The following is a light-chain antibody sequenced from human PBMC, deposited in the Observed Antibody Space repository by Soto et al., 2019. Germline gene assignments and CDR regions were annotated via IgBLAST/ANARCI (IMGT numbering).Light chain of an antibody. V-gene: IGKV1-5*01. CDR2: EAS. J-gene: IGKJ1*01. CDR3: QQYYSHWT. Sequence: DIQMTQSPATLSASVGDRVTITCRASQSISGRLAWYQQRAGIAPKLLLYEASSLDNGVPSRFSGSGSGTEFTLTISSLQPDDFATYYCQQYYSHWTFGHGTKVDIK. CDR1: QSISGR.